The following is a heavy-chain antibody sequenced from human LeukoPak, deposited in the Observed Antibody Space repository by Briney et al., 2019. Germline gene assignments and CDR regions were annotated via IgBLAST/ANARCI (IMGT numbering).Heavy chain of an antibody. J-gene: IGHJ5*02. CDR1: GFTFSTYA. Sequence: GGSLRLSCAASGFTFSTYAMSWVRPVPGERLEWVSAISSGAGTTGYADSVKGRFTISRVSSKSTISLQMNSLRVEDTAVYYCAKDLEQSYSGWSASYDAWGQGTLVTVSS. D-gene: IGHD6-19*01. V-gene: IGHV3-23*01. CDR3: AKDLEQSYSGWSASYDA. CDR2: ISSGAGTT.